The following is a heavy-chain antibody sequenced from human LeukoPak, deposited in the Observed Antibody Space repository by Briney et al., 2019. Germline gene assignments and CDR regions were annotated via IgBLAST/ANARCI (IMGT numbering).Heavy chain of an antibody. J-gene: IGHJ4*02. D-gene: IGHD6-13*01. CDR2: ISWNIGSI. CDR1: GFTFDDYA. V-gene: IGHV3-9*01. CDR3: AKEPPIAAAGTGGFDY. Sequence: PGGSLSLSCAASGFTFDDYAMHWVRQAPGKGLEWVSGISWNIGSIGYADSVKGRFTISRDNAKNSLYLQMNSLRAEDTALYYCAKEPPIAAAGTGGFDYWGQGTLVTVSS.